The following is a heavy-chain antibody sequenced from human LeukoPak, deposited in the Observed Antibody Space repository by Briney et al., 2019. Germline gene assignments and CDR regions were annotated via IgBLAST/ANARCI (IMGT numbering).Heavy chain of an antibody. D-gene: IGHD2-15*01. Sequence: GASVKVSCKASGGTFSDYSISWVRQAPGQGLEWMGRIIPILNVPNYAQKFEGRVTITADKSTSTAYMELSSLKSEDTAVYFCARDRPRARYLDYWGQGTLVTVSS. CDR2: IIPILNVP. CDR1: GGTFSDYS. CDR3: ARDRPRARYLDY. J-gene: IGHJ4*02. V-gene: IGHV1-69*04.